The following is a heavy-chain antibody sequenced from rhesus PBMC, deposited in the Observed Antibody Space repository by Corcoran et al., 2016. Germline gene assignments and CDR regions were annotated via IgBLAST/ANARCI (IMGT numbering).Heavy chain of an antibody. D-gene: IGHD6-25*01. CDR3: ARAERQLERGGYYFDY. J-gene: IGHJ4*01. CDR2: IYGSGSST. Sequence: QLQLQESGPGLVKPSETLSVTCAVSGGSISSSYWSWIRQAPGKGLEWIGYIYGSGSSTNYNPSLKRRVTLSVDTSKNQLSLKLSSVTTADTAVYYCARAERQLERGGYYFDYWGQGVLVTVSS. CDR1: GGSISSSY. V-gene: IGHV4-169*01.